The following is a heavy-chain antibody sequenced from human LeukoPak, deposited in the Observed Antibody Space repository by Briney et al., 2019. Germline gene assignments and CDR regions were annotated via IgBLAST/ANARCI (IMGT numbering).Heavy chain of an antibody. Sequence: ASVKVSCKASGYTFTGYGISWVRQAPGQGLEWMGWISAYNGNTNYAQKLQGRVTMTTDTSTSTAYMELRSLRSDDTAVYYCARDVGGGYCSGGSCYPGANWFDPWGQGTLVTVSS. J-gene: IGHJ5*02. V-gene: IGHV1-18*04. CDR1: GYTFTGYG. D-gene: IGHD2-15*01. CDR2: ISAYNGNT. CDR3: ARDVGGGYCSGGSCYPGANWFDP.